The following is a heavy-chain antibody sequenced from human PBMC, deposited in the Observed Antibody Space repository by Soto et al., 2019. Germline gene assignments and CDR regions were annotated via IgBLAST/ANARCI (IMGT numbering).Heavy chain of an antibody. CDR2: ISYDGSNK. V-gene: IGHV3-30-3*01. CDR1: GLTCSNYA. Sequence: PGGSLRHSWAASGLTCSNYAIHWVRQAPGKGLEWVAAISYDGSNKYYADSVKGRFTISRDNSKSTLYLQVNSLRADDTAVYYCARGTSGGWYYFDYWGKGTLVTVSP. CDR3: ARGTSGGWYYFDY. D-gene: IGHD2-2*01. J-gene: IGHJ4*02.